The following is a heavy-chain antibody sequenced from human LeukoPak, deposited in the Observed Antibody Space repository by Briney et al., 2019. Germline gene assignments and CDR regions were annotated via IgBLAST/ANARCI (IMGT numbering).Heavy chain of an antibody. J-gene: IGHJ6*02. Sequence: GGRLRLSCAASGFTFSDYYMSWIRQDAGEGLEWVSYISSSGSTIYYADSVKGRFTISRDNAKNSLYLKMNSLRAEDTAVYYCARDYYGSGIDYGMDVWGQGTTVTVSS. CDR1: GFTFSDYY. CDR3: ARDYYGSGIDYGMDV. D-gene: IGHD3-10*01. V-gene: IGHV3-11*01. CDR2: ISSSGSTI.